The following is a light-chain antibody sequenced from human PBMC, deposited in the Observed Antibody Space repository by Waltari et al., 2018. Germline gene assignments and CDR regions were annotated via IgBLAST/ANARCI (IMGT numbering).Light chain of an antibody. V-gene: IGKV1-33*01. Sequence: DIQMTQSPSSLSASVGDRVTITCQASQDIRKYLNWYQHKSGKAPKLLYYDASNLERGVPSRFRGYGSGTNFTFSISSLQPEDFATYFCQQHHELQTFGQGTKLDIK. CDR1: QDIRKY. J-gene: IGKJ2*01. CDR3: QQHHELQT. CDR2: DAS.